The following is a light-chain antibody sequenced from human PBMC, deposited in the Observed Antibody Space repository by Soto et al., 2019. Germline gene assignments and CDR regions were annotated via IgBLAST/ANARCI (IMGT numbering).Light chain of an antibody. J-gene: IGKJ4*01. CDR2: GAS. CDR3: QQYNNWPLT. V-gene: IGKV3-15*01. Sequence: EILFTQSPGTLSLSPGERATLSCRASQSVSSNYLAWYQQKPGQAPRPLIYGASIRDTGIPARFSGSGSGTEFTLPISRLQSEDFEVYSCQQYNNWPLTFGGGTKVDIK. CDR1: QSVSSN.